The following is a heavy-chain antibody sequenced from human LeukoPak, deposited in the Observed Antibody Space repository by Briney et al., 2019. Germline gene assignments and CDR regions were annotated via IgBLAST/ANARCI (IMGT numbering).Heavy chain of an antibody. CDR1: GGSFSGYY. Sequence: PSETLSLTCAVYGGSFSGYYWSWIRQPPGKGLEWIEEINHSGSTNYNPSLKSRVTISVDTSKNQFSLKLSSVAAADTAVYYCARKLERRAGDAFDIWGQGTMVTVSS. V-gene: IGHV4-34*01. J-gene: IGHJ3*02. CDR3: ARKLERRAGDAFDI. D-gene: IGHD1-1*01. CDR2: INHSGST.